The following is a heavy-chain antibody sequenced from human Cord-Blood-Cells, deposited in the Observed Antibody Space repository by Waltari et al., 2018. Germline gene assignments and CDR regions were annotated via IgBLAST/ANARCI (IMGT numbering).Heavy chain of an antibody. Sequence: QVQLQQWGAGPLKPSETLSLTCAVYGGSFSGYYWSWIRQPPGKGLEWIGEINHSGSTNYNPSLKSRVTISVDTSKNQFSLKLSSVTAADTAVYYCASFPYCSSTSCYDYWGQGTLVTVSS. CDR2: INHSGST. V-gene: IGHV4-34*01. D-gene: IGHD2-2*01. CDR1: GGSFSGYY. J-gene: IGHJ4*02. CDR3: ASFPYCSSTSCYDY.